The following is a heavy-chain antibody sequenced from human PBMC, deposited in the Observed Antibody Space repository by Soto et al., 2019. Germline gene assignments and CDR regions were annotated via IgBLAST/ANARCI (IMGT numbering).Heavy chain of an antibody. CDR2: INPNSGGT. Sequence: ASGKGSYKASGYTFTGYYMHLLRRAPGQGLEWMRWINPNSGGTNYAQKFQGRVTMTRDTSISTAYMELSRLRSDDTAVYYCARDSRGNHPAYYFDYWGQGTLVTVSS. V-gene: IGHV1-2*02. CDR3: ARDSRGNHPAYYFDY. CDR1: GYTFTGYY. J-gene: IGHJ4*02. D-gene: IGHD2-15*01.